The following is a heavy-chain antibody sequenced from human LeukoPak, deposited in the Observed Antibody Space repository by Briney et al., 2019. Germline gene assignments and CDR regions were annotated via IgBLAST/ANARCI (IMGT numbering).Heavy chain of an antibody. D-gene: IGHD3-10*01. V-gene: IGHV3-21*01. CDR1: RFTLSDYH. Sequence: GGSLRLSCAASRFTLSDYHMNWVRQAPGKGLEWLSSITTISHYIYYAGAVRGRFTISRDNAKNSLYLQMNSLRGEDTAVYYCARSGGPGTYHQLRYNWFDPWGQGAQVTVSS. CDR2: ITTISHYI. CDR3: ARSGGPGTYHQLRYNWFDP. J-gene: IGHJ5*02.